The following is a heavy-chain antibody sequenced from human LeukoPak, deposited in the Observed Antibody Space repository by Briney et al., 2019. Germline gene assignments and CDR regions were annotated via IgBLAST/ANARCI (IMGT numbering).Heavy chain of an antibody. V-gene: IGHV3-30*18. CDR1: GFTFSNYG. CDR2: ISYDGSNK. CDR3: AKDVYDSSGYYYFYFDY. J-gene: IGHJ4*02. D-gene: IGHD3-22*01. Sequence: PGRSLRLSCATSGFTFSNYGMHWVRQAPGRGLEWVTLISYDGSNKYYADSVKGRFTISRDNSKNTLYLQMNSLRAEDTAVYYCAKDVYDSSGYYYFYFDYWGQGTLVTVSS.